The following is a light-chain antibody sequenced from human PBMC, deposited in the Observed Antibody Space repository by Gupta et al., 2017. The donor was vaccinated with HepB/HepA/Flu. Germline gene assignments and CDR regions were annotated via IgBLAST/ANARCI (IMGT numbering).Light chain of an antibody. J-gene: IGKJ1*01. Sequence: EILMTQSPATLSVSPEERATLSCRASQIISINLAWYQQKPGQAPRLLIYGASTRATGIPARFSGSGSGTEFTLTISSLQSEDFAVYYCQQYNNWPRTFGQGTKVEIK. CDR1: QIISIN. V-gene: IGKV3-15*01. CDR2: GAS. CDR3: QQYNNWPRT.